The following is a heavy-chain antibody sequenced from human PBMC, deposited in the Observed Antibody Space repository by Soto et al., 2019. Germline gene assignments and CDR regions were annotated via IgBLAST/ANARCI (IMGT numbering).Heavy chain of an antibody. CDR3: ARGRSSNTNMDY. J-gene: IGHJ4*02. V-gene: IGHV3-21*01. D-gene: IGHD2-2*01. Sequence: EVQLVESGGGLVKPGGSLRLSCAASGFTFSSYSMNWVRQAPGKGLEWASSISSSGGSISYADSVKGRFTISRDNAKNSRYLQMDSLRDEDTAVYYCARGRSSNTNMDYGGQGTLVTVSS. CDR2: ISSSGGSI. CDR1: GFTFSSYS.